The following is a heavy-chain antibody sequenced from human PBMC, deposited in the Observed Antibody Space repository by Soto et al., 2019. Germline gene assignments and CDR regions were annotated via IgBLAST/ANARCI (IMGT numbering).Heavy chain of an antibody. CDR1: GYTFTSYS. J-gene: IGHJ6*02. CDR3: ARTLWFGAYYYYYGMDV. CDR2: INAGNGNT. Sequence: ASVEVSCKASGYTFTSYSMHWVLQAPGQRLEWMGWINAGNGNTKYSQKFQGRVTITRDTSASTAYMELSSLRSEDTAVYYCARTLWFGAYYYYYGMDVWGQGTTVTVSS. V-gene: IGHV1-3*01. D-gene: IGHD3-10*01.